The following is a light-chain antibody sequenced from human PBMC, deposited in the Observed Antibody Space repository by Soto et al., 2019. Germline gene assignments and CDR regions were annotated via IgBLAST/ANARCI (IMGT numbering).Light chain of an antibody. CDR2: AAS. CDR3: QQSYSTPRT. V-gene: IGKV1-39*01. J-gene: IGKJ1*01. CDR1: QNISSY. Sequence: DIQMTQSPSSLSASVGDRVTITCRASQNISSYLNWYQKKQGKATKLLIYAASSLKSGVPSRFSGSGYGTVFTLTISSLQPEDFATYYCQQSYSTPRTFGQGTKVDIK.